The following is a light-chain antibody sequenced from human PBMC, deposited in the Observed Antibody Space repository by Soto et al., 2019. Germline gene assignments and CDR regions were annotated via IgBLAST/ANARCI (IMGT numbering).Light chain of an antibody. CDR1: QTIRTY. CDR3: QQSYNTPRT. Sequence: DIQMTQSPSSLSASLRDRVTSTCRASQTIRTYLNWYQQKPGKAPKLLIYVASNLQSGVPSRFSGSGSGTDFTLTIISLHPEDFATYYCQQSYNTPRTFGQGTKLEIK. V-gene: IGKV1-39*01. CDR2: VAS. J-gene: IGKJ2*01.